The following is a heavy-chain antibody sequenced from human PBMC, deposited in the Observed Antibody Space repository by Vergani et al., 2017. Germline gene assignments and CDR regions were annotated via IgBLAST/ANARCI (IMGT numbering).Heavy chain of an antibody. Sequence: EVQLLESGGGLVQPGGSLRLSCAASGFTFSSYAMSWVRQAPGKGLEWVSAIRGSGGSTYYADSVKGRFTISRDNSKNTLYLQMNSLRAEDTAVYYCAKEEWDGIVVVPAAIRGGYYFDYWGQGTLVTVSS. CDR1: GFTFSSYA. V-gene: IGHV3-23*01. J-gene: IGHJ4*02. CDR3: AKEEWDGIVVVPAAIRGGYYFDY. CDR2: IRGSGGST. D-gene: IGHD2-2*01.